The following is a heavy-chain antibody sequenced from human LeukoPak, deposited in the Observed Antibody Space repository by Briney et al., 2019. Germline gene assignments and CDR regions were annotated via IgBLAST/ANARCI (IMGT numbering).Heavy chain of an antibody. D-gene: IGHD2-2*01. J-gene: IGHJ2*01. Sequence: SETLSLTCTVSGGSISSYYWSWIRQPAGKGLEWIGRIYSSGSTNYDPSLKSRVTMSVDTSKNQFSLKLSSVTAADTAVYYCARGQYHLLYWYFDLWGRGTLVTVSS. CDR1: GGSISSYY. CDR3: ARGQYHLLYWYFDL. CDR2: IYSSGST. V-gene: IGHV4-4*07.